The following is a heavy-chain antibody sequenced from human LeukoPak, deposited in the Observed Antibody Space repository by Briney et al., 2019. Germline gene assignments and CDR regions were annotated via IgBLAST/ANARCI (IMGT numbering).Heavy chain of an antibody. Sequence: GASVKVSCKASGYTFTGYYMHWVRQAPGQGLEWMGWINPNSGDTNYAQKFQGRVTMTRDTSISTAYMELSRLRSDDTAVYYCARVGSSVVVVAAHFDYWGQGTLVTVSS. J-gene: IGHJ4*02. D-gene: IGHD2-15*01. V-gene: IGHV1-2*02. CDR2: INPNSGDT. CDR1: GYTFTGYY. CDR3: ARVGSSVVVVAAHFDY.